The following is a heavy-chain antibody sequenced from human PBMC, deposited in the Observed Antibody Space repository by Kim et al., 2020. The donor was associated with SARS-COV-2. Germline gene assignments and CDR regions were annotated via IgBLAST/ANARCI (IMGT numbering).Heavy chain of an antibody. J-gene: IGHJ6*02. V-gene: IGHV3-48*02. CDR3: ARGLWGMDV. Sequence: GGSLRLSCVASGFSLSSYRVHWVRQAPGKGLEWISYISSRRSSISYAESVKGRFTISRDDANNSMSLQMNNLRDEDTAVYYCARGLWGMDVWGQGTTVIVSS. CDR1: GFSLSSYR. CDR2: ISSRRSSI.